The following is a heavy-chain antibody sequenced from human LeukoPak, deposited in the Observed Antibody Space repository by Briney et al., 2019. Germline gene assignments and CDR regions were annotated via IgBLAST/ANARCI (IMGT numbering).Heavy chain of an antibody. Sequence: GRSLRLSCAASGFTFSSYAMHWVRQAPGKGLEWVAVISYDGSNKYYADSVKGRFTISRDNSKNTLYLQMNSLRAEDTAVYYCARDQMGYFDYWGQGTLVTASS. D-gene: IGHD5-24*01. V-gene: IGHV3-30*01. CDR1: GFTFSSYA. CDR2: ISYDGSNK. CDR3: ARDQMGYFDY. J-gene: IGHJ4*02.